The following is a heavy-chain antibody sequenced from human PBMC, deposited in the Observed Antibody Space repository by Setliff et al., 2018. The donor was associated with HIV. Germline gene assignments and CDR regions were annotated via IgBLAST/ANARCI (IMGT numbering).Heavy chain of an antibody. D-gene: IGHD6-19*01. CDR3: AKDRGFSIAVAGTWFLDAFDI. CDR1: GFTFSSYW. Sequence: GGSLRLSCAASGFTFSSYWMHWVRQAPGKGLVWVSRISSDGITTSYADSVKGRFTISRDNAKNSLYLQMNSLRAEDMALYYCAKDRGFSIAVAGTWFLDAFDIWGQGTMVTVSS. V-gene: IGHV3-74*01. J-gene: IGHJ3*02. CDR2: ISSDGITT.